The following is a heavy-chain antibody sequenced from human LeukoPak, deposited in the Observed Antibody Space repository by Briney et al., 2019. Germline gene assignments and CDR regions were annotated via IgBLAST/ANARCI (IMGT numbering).Heavy chain of an antibody. CDR2: ITPNADRT. CDR1: GFTFGSYG. D-gene: IGHD3-22*01. V-gene: IGHV3-23*01. J-gene: IGHJ1*01. CDR3: AIMHGYYDGSGYWVQ. Sequence: GGSLRLPCAASGFTFGSYGMSWVRQAPGKGLEWVSFITPNADRTSYADSVEGRFTISRDNPRNTLYTQMNSLRDEDTALYYCAIMHGYYDGSGYWVQWGQGTLVTVSS.